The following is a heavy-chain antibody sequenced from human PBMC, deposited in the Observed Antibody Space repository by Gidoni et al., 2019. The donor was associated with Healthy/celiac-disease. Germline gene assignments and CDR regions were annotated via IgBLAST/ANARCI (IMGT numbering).Heavy chain of an antibody. D-gene: IGHD3-3*01. J-gene: IGHJ6*02. V-gene: IGHV4-31*03. CDR2: IYYSGRT. CDR1: VGSISSGGSY. Sequence: QVQLQESGPGLVKPSQTLSLTCTVSVGSISSGGSYWSWLRQHPGKGLEWIGYIYYSGRTYYNQSLKSRVTISVDTSKNHVSLKLSYVTAADTAVYYCAREPVPRVDFWSGYYGGVGYYGMDVWGQGTTVTVSS. CDR3: AREPVPRVDFWSGYYGGVGYYGMDV.